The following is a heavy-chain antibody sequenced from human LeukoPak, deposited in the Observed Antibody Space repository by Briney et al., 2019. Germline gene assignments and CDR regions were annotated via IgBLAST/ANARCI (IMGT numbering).Heavy chain of an antibody. Sequence: ASVKVSCKASGYTFTGYYMHWVRQAPGQGLEWMGWINPNSGGTNYAQKFQGRVTMTRDTSISTAYMELSRLRSDDTAVYYCAREVGYQLLYTYYYYMDVWGKGTTVTVSS. CDR2: INPNSGGT. CDR3: AREVGYQLLYTYYYYMDV. V-gene: IGHV1-2*02. J-gene: IGHJ6*03. CDR1: GYTFTGYY. D-gene: IGHD2-2*02.